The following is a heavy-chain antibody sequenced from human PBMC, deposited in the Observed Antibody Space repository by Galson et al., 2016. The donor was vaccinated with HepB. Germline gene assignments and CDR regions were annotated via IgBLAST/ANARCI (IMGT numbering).Heavy chain of an antibody. J-gene: IGHJ4*02. CDR3: AQMGLSLDH. V-gene: IGHV3-23*01. CDR2: ISGGGDSP. D-gene: IGHD1-26*01. Sequence: SLRLSCAASGFTFSSYALSWVRQAPGKGLEWVSAISGGGDSPHYADSEKGRFTISRDNSKNTGFLQMNSLRADDTAVYYCAQMGLSLDHWGQGTLVTVSS. CDR1: GFTFSSYA.